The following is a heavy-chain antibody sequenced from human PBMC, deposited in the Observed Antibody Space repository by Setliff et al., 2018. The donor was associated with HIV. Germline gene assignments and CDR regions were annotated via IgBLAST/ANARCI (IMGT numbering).Heavy chain of an antibody. Sequence: SVKVSCKASGYTFTSYGISWVRQAPGQGFEWVGGIIPVASIPNYAQKFQDRVTITADESTTTVYMEMRSLTSGDTALYYCARGPLYGYDRGYFDYWGQGTLVTVSS. CDR1: GYTFTSYG. CDR3: ARGPLYGYDRGYFDY. J-gene: IGHJ4*02. CDR2: IIPVASIP. V-gene: IGHV1-69*10. D-gene: IGHD5-12*01.